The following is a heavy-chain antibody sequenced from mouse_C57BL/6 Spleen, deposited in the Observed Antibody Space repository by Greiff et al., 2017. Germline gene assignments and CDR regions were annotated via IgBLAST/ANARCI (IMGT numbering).Heavy chain of an antibody. CDR3: TRYYYYGSSNGWFAY. J-gene: IGHJ3*01. CDR2: IDPETGGT. CDR1: GYTFTDYE. V-gene: IGHV1-15*01. Sequence: QVQLQQPGAELVRPGASVTLSCKASGYTFTDYEMHWVKQTPVHGLEWIGAIDPETGGTAYNQKFKGKAILTADKSSSPAYMQLRSLTSEDSGVYYCTRYYYYGSSNGWFAYWGQGILVTVSA. D-gene: IGHD1-1*01.